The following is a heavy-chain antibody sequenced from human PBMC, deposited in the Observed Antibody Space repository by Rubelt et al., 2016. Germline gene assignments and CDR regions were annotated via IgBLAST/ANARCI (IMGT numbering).Heavy chain of an antibody. CDR3: SRQESCTNGVCSPFDD. Sequence: QVQLQESGPGLVKPSETLSLTCSVSGVSISTYYWSWIRQPPGKGPEWIAYIYYTGSTNYNPSLTNRVSISIDRSKNQFSLKGGFGTAADTAVYYWSRQESCTNGVCSPFDDWGQGTLGTVSS. CDR2: IYYTGST. J-gene: IGHJ4*02. CDR1: GVSISTYY. V-gene: IGHV4-59*01. D-gene: IGHD2-8*01.